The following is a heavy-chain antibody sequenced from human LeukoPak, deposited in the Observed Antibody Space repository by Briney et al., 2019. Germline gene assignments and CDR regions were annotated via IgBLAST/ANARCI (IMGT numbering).Heavy chain of an antibody. D-gene: IGHD6-19*01. CDR1: GFTLSTYS. J-gene: IGHJ1*01. CDR2: ISGSRSDI. V-gene: IGHV3-21*01. Sequence: PGGSLRLSCAVSGFTLSTYSMSWVRQAPGKGLEWVSSISGSRSDIYYADSVKGRFTMSSDNAKNSLYLHMNSLRAEDTAVYYCARGPGIAVAPLQHWGQGTLVTVSS. CDR3: ARGPGIAVAPLQH.